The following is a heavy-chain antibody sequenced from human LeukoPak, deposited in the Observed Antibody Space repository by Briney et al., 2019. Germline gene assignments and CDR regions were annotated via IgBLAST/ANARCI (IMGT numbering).Heavy chain of an antibody. J-gene: IGHJ4*02. Sequence: SETLSLTCAVYGGSFSGYYWSWIRQPPGKGLEWIGEINHSGSTNYNPSLKSRVAISVDTSKNQFSLKLSSVTAADTAVYYCARGLDYGDPRDFDYWGQGTLVTVSS. D-gene: IGHD4-17*01. V-gene: IGHV4-34*01. CDR2: INHSGST. CDR3: ARGLDYGDPRDFDY. CDR1: GGSFSGYY.